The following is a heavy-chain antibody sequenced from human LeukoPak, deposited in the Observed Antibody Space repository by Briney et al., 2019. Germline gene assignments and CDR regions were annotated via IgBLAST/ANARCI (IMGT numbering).Heavy chain of an antibody. V-gene: IGHV4-30-2*01. CDR2: IYHSGST. CDR3: ARAGGYSYGWVSAFDI. Sequence: SETLSLTCAVSGGSISIGVYSWSWIRQPPGKGLEWIGYIYHSGSTYYNPSLKSRVTISVDRSKNQFSLKLSSVTAADTAVYYCARAGGYSYGWVSAFDIWGQGTMVTVSS. D-gene: IGHD5-18*01. CDR1: GGSISIGVYS. J-gene: IGHJ3*02.